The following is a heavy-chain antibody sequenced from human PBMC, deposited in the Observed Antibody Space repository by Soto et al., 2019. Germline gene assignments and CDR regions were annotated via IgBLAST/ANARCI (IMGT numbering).Heavy chain of an antibody. CDR3: AKVRYFDWFSRYFDY. V-gene: IGHV3-23*01. CDR2: ISGSGGST. Sequence: GGSLRLSCAASGFTFSSYAMSWVRQAPGKGLEWVSAISGSGGSTYYADSVKGRFTISRDNSKNTLYLQMNSLRAEDTAVYYCAKVRYFDWFSRYFDYWGQGTLVTVSS. CDR1: GFTFSSYA. D-gene: IGHD3-9*01. J-gene: IGHJ4*02.